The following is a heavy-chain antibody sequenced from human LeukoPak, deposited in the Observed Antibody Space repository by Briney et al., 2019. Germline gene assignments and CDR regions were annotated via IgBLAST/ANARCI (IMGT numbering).Heavy chain of an antibody. CDR1: GASITDDDFY. J-gene: IGHJ4*02. V-gene: IGHV4-61*08. CDR3: AREGNQISTGYPRNFDH. CDR2: ISGTEYT. D-gene: IGHD3-9*01. Sequence: SETLSLTCSISGASITDDDFYWSWIRQSPGKGLEWIGYISGTEYTFYNPSVRSRVTISLYTSKNQFSLELTSVTPADTALYYCAREGNQISTGYPRNFDHWGQGILVTVSS.